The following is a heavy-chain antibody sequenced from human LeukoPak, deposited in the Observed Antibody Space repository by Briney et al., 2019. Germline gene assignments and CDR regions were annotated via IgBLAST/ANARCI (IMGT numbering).Heavy chain of an antibody. CDR3: ARRPIDCANPTCYVDY. D-gene: IGHD2-8*01. Sequence: ASVKVSCTASTYTFTGYYIHWVRQAPGQGLEWMGWINPNSGGTSFAQKFQGRFTMTRDTSISTAYMALSRLSSDDTAVYYCARRPIDCANPTCYVDYWGEGTLVTVSS. CDR2: INPNSGGT. CDR1: TYTFTGYY. V-gene: IGHV1-2*02. J-gene: IGHJ4*02.